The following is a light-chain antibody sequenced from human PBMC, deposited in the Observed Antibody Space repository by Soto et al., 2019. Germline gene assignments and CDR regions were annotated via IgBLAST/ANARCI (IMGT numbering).Light chain of an antibody. V-gene: IGLV2-11*01. CDR3: CSYARSFVV. J-gene: IGLJ2*01. Sequence: QSALTQPRSVSGSHGQSVTSSCTGTSSDVGGYNYVSWYQQHPGKAPKLMIYDVSKRPSGVPDRFSGSKSGNTASLTISGLQAEDEADYYCCSYARSFVVFGGGTKLTVL. CDR2: DVS. CDR1: SSDVGGYNY.